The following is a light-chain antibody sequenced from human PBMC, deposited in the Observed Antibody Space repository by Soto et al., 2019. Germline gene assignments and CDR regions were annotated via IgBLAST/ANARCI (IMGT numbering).Light chain of an antibody. CDR2: AVS. CDR1: QGIRKD. CDR3: LQHNSYPLT. Sequence: DIQMTQSPSSLSASLGDRVTITCRASQGIRKDLGWYQQKPGKAPQRLIYAVSSLHSGVPSRFSGSGSGTEITLTIRSLQPEDSATYYCLQHNSYPLTFGGGTKVEIK. V-gene: IGKV1-17*01. J-gene: IGKJ4*01.